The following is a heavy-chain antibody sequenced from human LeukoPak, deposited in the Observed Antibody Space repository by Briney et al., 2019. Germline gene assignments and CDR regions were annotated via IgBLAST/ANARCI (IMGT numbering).Heavy chain of an antibody. CDR3: ARRNYDFWSGYSNWFDP. CDR2: INHSGST. D-gene: IGHD3-3*01. J-gene: IGHJ5*02. Sequence: SETLSLTCAVYGGSFSGYYWSWIRQPPGKGLEWIGEINHSGSTNYNPSLKGRVTISVDTSKNQFSLKLSSVTAADTAVYYCARRNYDFWSGYSNWFDPWGQGTLVTVSS. V-gene: IGHV4-34*01. CDR1: GGSFSGYY.